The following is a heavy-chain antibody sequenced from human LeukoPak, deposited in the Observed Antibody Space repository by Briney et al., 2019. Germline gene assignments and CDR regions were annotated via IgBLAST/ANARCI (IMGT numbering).Heavy chain of an antibody. CDR2: ISSSSSYI. V-gene: IGHV3-21*01. Sequence: PGGSLRLSCAASGFTFSNYSMNWVRQAPGKGLEWVSYISSSSSYIYYADSVKGRFTISRDNAKNSLYLQMNSLRAEDTAVYYCAIITPGVVISADYWGQGTLVTVSS. CDR1: GFTFSNYS. D-gene: IGHD3-22*01. J-gene: IGHJ4*02. CDR3: AIITPGVVISADY.